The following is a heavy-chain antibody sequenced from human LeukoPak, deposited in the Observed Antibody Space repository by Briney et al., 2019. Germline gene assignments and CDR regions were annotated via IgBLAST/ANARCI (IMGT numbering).Heavy chain of an antibody. CDR1: GFTFSSYS. Sequence: GGSLRLSCAASGFTFSSYSMNWVRQAPGKGLEWVSSISSSSSYIYYADSVKGRFTISRDSAKNSLYLQMNSLRAEDTAVYYCASGRYCSGGSCYMDYWGQGTLVTVSS. D-gene: IGHD2-15*01. CDR3: ASGRYCSGGSCYMDY. V-gene: IGHV3-21*01. CDR2: ISSSSSYI. J-gene: IGHJ4*02.